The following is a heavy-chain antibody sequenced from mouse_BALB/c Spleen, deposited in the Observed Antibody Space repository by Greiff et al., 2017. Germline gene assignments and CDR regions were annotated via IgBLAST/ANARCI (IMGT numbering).Heavy chain of an antibody. Sequence: EVKLMESGPGLVKPSQSLSLTCTVTGYSITSDYAWNWIRQFPGNKLEWMGYISYSGSTSYNPSLKSRISITRDTSKNQFFLQLNSVTTEDTATYYCARVRQLGPFAYWGQGTLVTVSA. V-gene: IGHV3-2*02. D-gene: IGHD3-2*01. CDR2: ISYSGST. CDR1: GYSITSDYA. CDR3: ARVRQLGPFAY. J-gene: IGHJ3*01.